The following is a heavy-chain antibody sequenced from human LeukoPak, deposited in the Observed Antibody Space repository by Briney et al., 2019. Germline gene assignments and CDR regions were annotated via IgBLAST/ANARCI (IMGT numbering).Heavy chain of an antibody. CDR3: ARASGSYWWFDS. J-gene: IGHJ5*01. Sequence: GASVKVSCKASGYTFTDYFIHWVRQAPGQGLEWMGWLNPNSGDTNYAQKFQGSVTMTRDTSISTVYMELSRLRSDDTAVYYCARASGSYWWFDSWGQGTLVTVSS. CDR2: LNPNSGDT. CDR1: GYTFTDYF. D-gene: IGHD1-26*01. V-gene: IGHV1-2*02.